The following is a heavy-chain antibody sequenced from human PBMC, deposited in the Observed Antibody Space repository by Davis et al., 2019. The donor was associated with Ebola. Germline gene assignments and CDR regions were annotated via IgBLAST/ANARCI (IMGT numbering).Heavy chain of an antibody. J-gene: IGHJ6*02. Sequence: SETLSLTCSVSGGSISSYYWSWIRQPPGKGLEWIGYIYYSGSTNYNPSLKSRVTISVDTSKNPFSLKLSSVTAADTAVYYCARDSRWLVPGTYYYYGMDVWGQGTTVTVSS. CDR3: ARDSRWLVPGTYYYYGMDV. V-gene: IGHV4-59*01. CDR2: IYYSGST. D-gene: IGHD6-19*01. CDR1: GGSISSYY.